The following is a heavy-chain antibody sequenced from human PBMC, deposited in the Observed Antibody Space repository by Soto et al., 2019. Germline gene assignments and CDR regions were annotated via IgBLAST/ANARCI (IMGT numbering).Heavy chain of an antibody. Sequence: PGGSLRLSCAASGFTFSSYWMHWVRQAPGKGLVWVSRINSDGSSTSYADSVKGRFTISRDNAKNTLYLQMNSLRAEDTAVYYCARGYCSSTSCYTSLSWFDPWGQGTLVTVSS. D-gene: IGHD2-2*02. J-gene: IGHJ5*02. V-gene: IGHV3-74*01. CDR3: ARGYCSSTSCYTSLSWFDP. CDR2: INSDGSST. CDR1: GFTFSSYW.